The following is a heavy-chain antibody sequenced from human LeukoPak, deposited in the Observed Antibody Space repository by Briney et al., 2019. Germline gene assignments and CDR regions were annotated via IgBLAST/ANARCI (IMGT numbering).Heavy chain of an antibody. CDR3: ASDLSVYSGYDHDAFDI. D-gene: IGHD5-12*01. V-gene: IGHV1-46*01. CDR1: GYTFTSYY. CDR2: INPRWCST. J-gene: IGHJ3*02. Sequence: ASVNLSCKSSGYTFTSYYIQWVRGPPGQGLEWMGIINPRWCSTSCAEKFEGRVTKTKDTSTSTVYMELSSLRSEDTAVNYCASDLSVYSGYDHDAFDIWGQGTMVTVSS.